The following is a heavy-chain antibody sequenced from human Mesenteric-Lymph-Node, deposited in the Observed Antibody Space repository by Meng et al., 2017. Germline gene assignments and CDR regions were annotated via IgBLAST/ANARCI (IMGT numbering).Heavy chain of an antibody. J-gene: IGHJ4*02. CDR2: MNEDGSEK. V-gene: IGHV3-7*01. Sequence: GESLKISCAASGFTFSSYAMSWVRQAPGKGLEWVANMNEDGSEKYYVDSVRGRFAISRDNAKNSLYLQMSGLRAEDTAVFYCATDRANLFDFWGQGTRVTVYS. CDR1: GFTFSSYA. CDR3: ATDRANLFDF.